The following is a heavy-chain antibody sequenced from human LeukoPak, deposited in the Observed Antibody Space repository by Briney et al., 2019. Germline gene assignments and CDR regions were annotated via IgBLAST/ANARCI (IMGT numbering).Heavy chain of an antibody. V-gene: IGHV1-8*01. CDR2: MNPNSGNT. Sequence: ASVKVSCKASGYTFTSYDINWVRQATGQGLEWMGWMNPNSGNTGYAQKFQGRVTMTRNTSISTAYMELSSLRSEDTAVYYCAKGGGSSSGYDYYYYYYMDVWGKGTTVTISS. CDR1: GYTFTSYD. D-gene: IGHD5-12*01. CDR3: AKGGGSSSGYDYYYYYYMDV. J-gene: IGHJ6*03.